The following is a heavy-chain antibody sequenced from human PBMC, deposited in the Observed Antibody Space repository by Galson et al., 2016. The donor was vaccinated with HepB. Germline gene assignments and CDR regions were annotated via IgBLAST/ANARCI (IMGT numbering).Heavy chain of an antibody. D-gene: IGHD3-10*01. V-gene: IGHV4-31*03. Sequence: TLSLTCSVSGGSISSGGYYWSWIRQHPGKGLEWIRYIFYSGSSYSNPSLKSRVTISVDTSKNQFSLKLSSVTAADTAVYHCTSGLVRGVISFWGQGFLVSVSS. CDR3: TSGLVRGVISF. J-gene: IGHJ4*02. CDR2: IFYSGSS. CDR1: GGSISSGGYY.